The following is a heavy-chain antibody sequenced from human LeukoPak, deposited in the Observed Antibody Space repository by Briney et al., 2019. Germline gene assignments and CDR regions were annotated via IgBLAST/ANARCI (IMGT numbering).Heavy chain of an antibody. D-gene: IGHD3-16*02. J-gene: IGHJ5*02. CDR3: ARDPNPSTFGGVIGTKTKFNWFDP. V-gene: IGHV1-69*13. CDR1: GGTFSSYA. CDR2: IIPIFGTA. Sequence: SVKVSCKASGGTFSSYAISWVRQAPGQGLEWMGGIIPIFGTANYAQKFQGRATITADESTSTAYMELSSLRSEDTAVYYCARDPNPSTFGGVIGTKTKFNWFDPWGQGTLVTVSS.